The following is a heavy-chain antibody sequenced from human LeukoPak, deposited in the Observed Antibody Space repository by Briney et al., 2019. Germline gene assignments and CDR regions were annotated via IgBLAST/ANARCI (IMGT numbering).Heavy chain of an antibody. CDR2: ISNSGS. J-gene: IGHJ4*02. V-gene: IGHV4-59*01. CDR3: ARGNYDILSDYSLYSPRGGFDH. Sequence: SETLSLTCTVSGVSITLYYWTWIRQSPKKGLEWIGYISNSGSNYNPSLSSRLTISTDTSKNHFSLRLTSVSAADTAVYYCARGNYDILSDYSLYSPRGGFDHWGQGILVTVSS. D-gene: IGHD3-9*01. CDR1: GVSITLYY.